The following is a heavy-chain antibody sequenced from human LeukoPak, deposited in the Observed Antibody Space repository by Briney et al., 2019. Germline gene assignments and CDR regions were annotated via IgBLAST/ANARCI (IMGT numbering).Heavy chain of an antibody. CDR1: GGSISSYY. J-gene: IGHJ3*02. D-gene: IGHD3-22*01. Sequence: SETLSLTCTVSGGSISSYYWSWIRQPPGKGLEWIGYIYYSGSTNYNPSLKSRVTISVDTSKNQFSLKLSSVTAADTAVYYCASHYYDSSGSDAFDIWGQGTMVTVSS. CDR3: ASHYYDSSGSDAFDI. V-gene: IGHV4-59*01. CDR2: IYYSGST.